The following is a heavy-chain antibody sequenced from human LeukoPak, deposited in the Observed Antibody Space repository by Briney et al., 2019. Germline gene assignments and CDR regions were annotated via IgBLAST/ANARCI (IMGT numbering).Heavy chain of an antibody. CDR2: INPSGST. J-gene: IGHJ4*02. CDR3: ARGNTAMRL. CDR1: GGSFSGYH. V-gene: IGHV4-34*01. D-gene: IGHD5-18*01. Sequence: PSETLSLTCAVYGGSFSGYHWTWIRQSPGKGLEWIGDINPSGSTYYNPSLKSRLTISVDTSKNQFSLKLSSVTAADTAVYYCARGNTAMRLWGQGTLVTVSS.